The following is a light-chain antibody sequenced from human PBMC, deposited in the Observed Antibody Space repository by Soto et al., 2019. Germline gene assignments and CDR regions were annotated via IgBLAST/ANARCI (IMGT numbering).Light chain of an antibody. Sequence: DIKMTQSPSALPASIGDRGTITCRASQTINNYLNWYQQGAGKAPKLLISGASSLQTGVPSRFIGSGSGTDFTLTISSLQPEDFATYFCRQTYSSPRTFGPGAKADI. CDR3: RQTYSSPRT. CDR1: QTINNY. CDR2: GAS. V-gene: IGKV1-39*01. J-gene: IGKJ3*01.